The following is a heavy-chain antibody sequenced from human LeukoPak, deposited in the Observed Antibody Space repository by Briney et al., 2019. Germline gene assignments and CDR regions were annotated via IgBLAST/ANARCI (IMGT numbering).Heavy chain of an antibody. CDR3: ARENVGYDFWSGNYYFDY. Sequence: GGSLRLSCAASGFTFSSYWMHWVRQAPGKGLVWVSRINSDWSSTSYADSVKGRFTISRDNAKNTLYLEMNSLRAEDTAVYYCARENVGYDFWSGNYYFDYWGQGTLVTVSS. J-gene: IGHJ4*02. V-gene: IGHV3-74*01. CDR1: GFTFSSYW. D-gene: IGHD3-3*01. CDR2: INSDWSST.